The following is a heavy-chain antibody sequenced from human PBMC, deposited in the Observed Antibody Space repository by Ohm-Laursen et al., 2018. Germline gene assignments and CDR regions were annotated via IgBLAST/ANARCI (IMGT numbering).Heavy chain of an antibody. CDR3: AKATYGSAYFFDY. V-gene: IGHV3-23*01. Sequence: SLRLSCAASGFTFSSYTMSWVRQAPGKGLEWVSTISGSGGTTYYADSVRGRFTISRDNSNNTLFLQMNSLRAEDTAVYYCAKATYGSAYFFDYWGQGTLVTVSS. CDR2: ISGSGGTT. D-gene: IGHD3-10*01. J-gene: IGHJ4*02. CDR1: GFTFSSYT.